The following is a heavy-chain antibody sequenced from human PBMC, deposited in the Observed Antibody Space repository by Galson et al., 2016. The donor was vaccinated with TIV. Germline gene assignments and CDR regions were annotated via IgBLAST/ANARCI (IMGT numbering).Heavy chain of an antibody. J-gene: IGHJ6*02. V-gene: IGHV1-24*01. Sequence: SVKVSCKVSGNSLNELAIHWVRQAPGKGLEWMGGFDPEVSKTVYAQMLQGRVTMAADTSRNTAYMELGSLRFEDTAVYYCARHLRQGVVSPGLNYNMDVWGPGTTVIVS. CDR2: FDPEVSKT. CDR3: ARHLRQGVVSPGLNYNMDV. CDR1: GNSLNELA. D-gene: IGHD3-3*01.